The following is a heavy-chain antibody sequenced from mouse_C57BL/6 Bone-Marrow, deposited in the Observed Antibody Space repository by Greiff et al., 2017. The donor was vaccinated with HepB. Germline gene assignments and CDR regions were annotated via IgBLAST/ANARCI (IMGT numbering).Heavy chain of an antibody. J-gene: IGHJ1*03. V-gene: IGHV1-52*01. CDR2: IDPSDSET. Sequence: VQLQQPGAELVRPGSSVKLSCKASGYTFTSYWMHWVKQRPIQGLEWIGNIDPSDSETHYNQKFKDKATLTVDKSSSTAYMQLSSLTSEDSAVYYCASDWGGNYASWYFDVWGTGTTVTVSS. CDR1: GYTFTSYW. CDR3: ASDWGGNYASWYFDV. D-gene: IGHD2-1*01.